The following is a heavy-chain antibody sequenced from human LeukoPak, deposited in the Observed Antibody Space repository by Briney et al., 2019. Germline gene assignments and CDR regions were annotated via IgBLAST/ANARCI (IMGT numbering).Heavy chain of an antibody. CDR2: IKQDGSQS. V-gene: IGHV3-7*01. Sequence: PGGSLRLSCAASGFTSSNVWMSWVRQAPGKGLEWVANIKQDGSQSYYVDSVEGRFTISRDTARNSLHLQINSLRAEDTAMYYCALEGSGRSLDPWGQGTLVTVSS. D-gene: IGHD3-3*01. CDR1: GFTSSNVW. J-gene: IGHJ5*02. CDR3: ALEGSGRSLDP.